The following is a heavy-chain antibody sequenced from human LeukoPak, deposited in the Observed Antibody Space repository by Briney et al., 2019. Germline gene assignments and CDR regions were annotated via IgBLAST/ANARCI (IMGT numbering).Heavy chain of an antibody. CDR2: ISSSSSYI. V-gene: IGHV3-21*01. CDR3: ARDLLGYNYHYMDV. Sequence: GGSLRLSCAASGFTFSSYEMNWVRQAPGKGLEWVSSISSSSSYIYYADSVKGRFTISRDNAKNSLYLQMNSLRAEDTALYYCARDLLGYNYHYMDVWGKGTTVTVSS. D-gene: IGHD3-22*01. CDR1: GFTFSSYE. J-gene: IGHJ6*03.